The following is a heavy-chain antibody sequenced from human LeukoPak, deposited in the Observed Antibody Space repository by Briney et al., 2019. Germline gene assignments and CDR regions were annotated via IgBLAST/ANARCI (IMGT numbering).Heavy chain of an antibody. CDR3: ARGEQWLPTGIDY. V-gene: IGHV3-21*01. D-gene: IGHD6-19*01. CDR1: GFTFSSYS. Sequence: GGSLRLSCAASGFTFSSYSMNWVRQAPGKGLEWASSISSSSNHIYYADSVKGRFTISRDNAKNSLYLQMNSLRAEDTAVYYCARGEQWLPTGIDYWGQGTLVTVSS. CDR2: ISSSSNHI. J-gene: IGHJ4*02.